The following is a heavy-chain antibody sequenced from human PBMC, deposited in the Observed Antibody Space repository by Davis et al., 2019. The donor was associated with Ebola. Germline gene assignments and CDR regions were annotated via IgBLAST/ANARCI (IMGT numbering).Heavy chain of an antibody. CDR2: ISGSGGST. V-gene: IGHV3-23*01. J-gene: IGHJ4*02. D-gene: IGHD5-18*01. Sequence: GGSLRLSCAASGFTFISYAMSWVRQAPGKGLEWVSAISGSGGSTYYADSVKGRFTISSDNSKNTLYLQMNSLRAEDTAVYYCAKSGIQLWLRWYFDYWGQGTLVTVSS. CDR3: AKSGIQLWLRWYFDY. CDR1: GFTFISYA.